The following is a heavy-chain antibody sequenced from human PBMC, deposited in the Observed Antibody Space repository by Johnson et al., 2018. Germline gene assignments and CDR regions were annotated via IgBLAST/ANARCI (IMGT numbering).Heavy chain of an antibody. CDR2: ISWNSGAV. CDR3: AKKREWELG. Sequence: VQLVQSGGGLVQPGRSLRLSCEAAGFRFDEYAMHWVRQAPGKGLEWVSGISWNSGAVGYADSVKGRFTISRDNAKNSLYLQMNSLRAEDTAVYFCAKKREWELGWGQGTLVTVSS. J-gene: IGHJ1*01. V-gene: IGHV3-9*01. CDR1: GFRFDEYA. D-gene: IGHD1-26*01.